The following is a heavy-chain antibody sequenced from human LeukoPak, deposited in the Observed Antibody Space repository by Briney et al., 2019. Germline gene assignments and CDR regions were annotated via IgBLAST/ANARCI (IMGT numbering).Heavy chain of an antibody. CDR1: GFSFSSYG. Sequence: GGSLRLSCAASGFSFSSYGMSWVRQGPGKGLEWVSTITGSGGNTDYADSVKGRFTIFRDNSKNTLYLQMHSLRAEDTAVYYCAVDWYDSSGYGTFDYWGQGTLVTVSS. D-gene: IGHD3-22*01. V-gene: IGHV3-23*01. CDR2: ITGSGGNT. J-gene: IGHJ4*02. CDR3: AVDWYDSSGYGTFDY.